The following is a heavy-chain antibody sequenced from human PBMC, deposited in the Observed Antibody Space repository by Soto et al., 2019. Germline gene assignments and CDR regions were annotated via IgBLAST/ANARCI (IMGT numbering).Heavy chain of an antibody. CDR2: IKSKANSYAT. CDR3: SRLPDTTACMDV. CDR1: GFTFSGSA. J-gene: IGHJ6*02. Sequence: EVQLVESGGGLVQPGGSLTLSCAASGFTFSGSAMHWVRQASGKGLEWVGRIKSKANSYATAYTASVKGRFTISRDDSKNTAYLQMNSLTTEDTAVYYCSRLPDTTACMDVWGQGTTVTVSS. V-gene: IGHV3-73*02. D-gene: IGHD1-26*01.